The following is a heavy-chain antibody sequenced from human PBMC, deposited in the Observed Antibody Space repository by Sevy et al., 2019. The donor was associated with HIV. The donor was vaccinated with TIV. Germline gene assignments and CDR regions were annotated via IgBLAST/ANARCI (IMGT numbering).Heavy chain of an antibody. D-gene: IGHD3-22*01. CDR1: GYIFTELS. V-gene: IGHV1-24*01. CDR2: FDPEDGET. Sequence: ASVKVSCKVSGYIFTELSMHWVRQAPGKGLEWMGGFDPEDGETIYAQKFQGRVTMTEDTSTDTAYMDLSSLRSEDTAVYYCATDSVLLKGRYYDSSGYYLHYCGQGTLVTVSS. J-gene: IGHJ4*02. CDR3: ATDSVLLKGRYYDSSGYYLHY.